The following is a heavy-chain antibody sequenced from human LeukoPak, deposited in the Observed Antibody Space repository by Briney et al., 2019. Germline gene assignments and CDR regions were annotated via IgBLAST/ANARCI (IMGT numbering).Heavy chain of an antibody. J-gene: IGHJ4*02. CDR3: TTTTRGYSYGYYYFDY. D-gene: IGHD5-18*01. CDR2: IRSKAYGGTT. Sequence: PGGSLRLSCTASGFTFGDYAMSWFRQAPGKGLEWVGFIRSKAYGGTTEYAASVKGRFTISRDDSKSIAYLQMNSLKTEDTAAYYCTTTTRGYSYGYYYFDYWGQGTLVTVSS. CDR1: GFTFGDYA. V-gene: IGHV3-49*03.